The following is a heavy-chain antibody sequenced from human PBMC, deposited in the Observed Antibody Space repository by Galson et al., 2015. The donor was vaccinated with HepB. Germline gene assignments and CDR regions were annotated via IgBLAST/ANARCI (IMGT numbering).Heavy chain of an antibody. J-gene: IGHJ4*02. D-gene: IGHD2-2*01. CDR3: AREVFCSSTSCLDY. CDR2: ISYDGSNK. CDR1: GFTFSSYA. Sequence: SLRLSCAASGFTFSSYAMHWVRQAPGKGLEWVAVISYDGSNKYYADSVKGRFTISRDNSKNTLYLQMNSLRAEDTAVYYCAREVFCSSTSCLDYWGQGTLVTVSS. V-gene: IGHV3-30-3*01.